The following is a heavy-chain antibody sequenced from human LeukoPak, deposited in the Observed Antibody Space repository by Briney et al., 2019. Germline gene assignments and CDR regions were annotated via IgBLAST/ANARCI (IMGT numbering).Heavy chain of an antibody. CDR2: IYYSGST. CDR1: GGSISSGGYY. CDR3: ARERGGYCSGGSCPSDAFDI. J-gene: IGHJ3*02. V-gene: IGHV4-31*03. Sequence: KTSQTLSLTCTVSGGSISSGGYYWSWIRQHPGKGLEWIGYIYYSGSTYYNPSLKSRVTISVDTSKNQFSLKLSSVTAADTAVYYCARERGGYCSGGSCPSDAFDIWGQGTMVTVSS. D-gene: IGHD2-15*01.